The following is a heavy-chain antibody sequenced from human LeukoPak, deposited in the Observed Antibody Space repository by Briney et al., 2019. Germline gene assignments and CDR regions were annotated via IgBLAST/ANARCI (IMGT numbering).Heavy chain of an antibody. V-gene: IGHV4-4*02. D-gene: IGHD3-22*01. CDR2: MYHSGSS. J-gene: IGHJ4*02. CDR1: GASMSTNDW. Sequence: PSETLSLTCAVSGASMSTNDWWTWVRQPPGKGLQWIGEMYHSGSSNYNPSLKSRVTMSVDKSKKQFSLNLVSVTAADTAVYYCARKTFYFDSSGYSNPVLDFWGQGTLVTVSS. CDR3: ARKTFYFDSSGYSNPVLDF.